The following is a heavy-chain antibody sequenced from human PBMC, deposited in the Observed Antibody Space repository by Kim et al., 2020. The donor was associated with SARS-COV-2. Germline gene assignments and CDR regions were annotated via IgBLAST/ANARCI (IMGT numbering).Heavy chain of an antibody. Sequence: GGSLRLSCVGSGFTFNSCCELCVRQSRGGGGVWVSNIRGDGTENYHACCVTGRLIIYRDNAYNSLYLQMNVLGVDDTAVRYCVRYSGTHHEWGQGSLLTV. D-gene: IGHD2-15*01. CDR1: GFTFNSCC. CDR3: VRYSGTHHE. CDR2: IRGDGTEN. J-gene: IGHJ1*01. V-gene: IGHV3-7*03.